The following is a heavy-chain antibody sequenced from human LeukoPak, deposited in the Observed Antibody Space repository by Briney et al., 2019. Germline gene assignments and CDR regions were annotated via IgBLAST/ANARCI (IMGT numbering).Heavy chain of an antibody. V-gene: IGHV5-51*01. CDR2: IYPGDSDT. CDR3: ARRNIQLWNTGAFDY. D-gene: IGHD5-18*01. Sequence: RGESLKISCKGSGYSFTSYWIGWVRQMPGKGLEWMGIIYPGDSDTRYSPSFQGQVTISADKSISTAYLQWSSLKASDTAMYYCARRNIQLWNTGAFDYWGQGTLVTVSS. J-gene: IGHJ4*02. CDR1: GYSFTSYW.